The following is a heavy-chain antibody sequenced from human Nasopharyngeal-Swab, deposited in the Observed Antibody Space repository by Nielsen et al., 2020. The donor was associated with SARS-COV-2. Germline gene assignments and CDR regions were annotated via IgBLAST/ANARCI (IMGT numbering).Heavy chain of an antibody. CDR1: GFTFSSYA. CDR3: AKDYPYYYDSSGYYRFGAFDI. V-gene: IGHV3-23*01. Sequence: GGSLRLSCAASGFTFSSYAMSWVRQAPGKGLEWVSAISGSGGSTYYADSVKGRFTISRDNSKNTLYLQMNGLRAEDTAVYYCAKDYPYYYDSSGYYRFGAFDIWGQGTMVTVSS. CDR2: ISGSGGST. J-gene: IGHJ3*02. D-gene: IGHD3-22*01.